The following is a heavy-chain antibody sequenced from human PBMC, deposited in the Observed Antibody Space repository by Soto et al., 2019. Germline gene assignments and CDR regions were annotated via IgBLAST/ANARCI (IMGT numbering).Heavy chain of an antibody. Sequence: GSLRLSCAASGFSFSSYAMSWVRQAPGKGLEWVSSISRSGGSTYYADSVKGRFTISRDNSKNTLYLQMNSLRAEDTAVYFCAKAGYCSDDCYSGARFYWYFDLWGRGTLVTVSS. CDR3: AKAGYCSDDCYSGARFYWYFDL. CDR2: ISRSGGST. CDR1: GFSFSSYA. J-gene: IGHJ2*01. D-gene: IGHD2-21*02. V-gene: IGHV3-23*01.